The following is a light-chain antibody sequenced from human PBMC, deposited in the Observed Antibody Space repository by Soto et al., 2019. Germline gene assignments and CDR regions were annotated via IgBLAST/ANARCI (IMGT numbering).Light chain of an antibody. CDR1: QSISTW. J-gene: IGKJ2*01. CDR2: DAS. V-gene: IGKV1-5*01. CDR3: QHYNTYPYT. Sequence: DIQMTQSPSTLSASVEDRVTITCRASQSISTWLAWYQQKPGKAPKLLIFDASNLESGVPSRFSGSGSGTEFTITISGLQPDDFETYYCQHYNTYPYTFGQGTKLEIK.